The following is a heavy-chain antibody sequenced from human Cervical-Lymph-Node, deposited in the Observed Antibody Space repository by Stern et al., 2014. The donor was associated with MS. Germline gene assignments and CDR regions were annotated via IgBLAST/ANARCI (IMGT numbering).Heavy chain of an antibody. CDR3: ARYSLTDWYFDY. CDR1: GNSFTTYW. V-gene: IGHV5-10-1*03. Sequence: EVQLVESGAEVKKPGESLRISCQGSGNSFTTYWISWVRQMPGKGLEWMGRIDPSDSYTSYSPSFQGHVTISADKSISTVYLQWSSLKASDSATYYCARYSLTDWYFDYWGHGTRVTVSS. D-gene: IGHD3-9*01. J-gene: IGHJ4*01. CDR2: IDPSDSYT.